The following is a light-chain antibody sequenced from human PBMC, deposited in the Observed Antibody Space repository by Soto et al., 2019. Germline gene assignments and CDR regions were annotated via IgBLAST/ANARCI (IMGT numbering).Light chain of an antibody. CDR2: DVS. CDR1: SSDVGGYNY. J-gene: IGLJ1*01. CDR3: CSYAGSYTFNV. V-gene: IGLV2-11*01. Sequence: QSVLAQPRSVSGSPGQSGSISCTGTSSDVGGYNYVSWYQQHPGKAPKLMIYDVSKRPSGVPDRFSGSKTGNTASLTISGLQAEEEADYYCCSYAGSYTFNVFGTGTKV.